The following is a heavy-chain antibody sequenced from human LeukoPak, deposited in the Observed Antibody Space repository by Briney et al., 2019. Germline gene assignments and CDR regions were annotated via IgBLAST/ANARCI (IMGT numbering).Heavy chain of an antibody. CDR3: ARDSSSSASWWFDP. CDR1: GYTFISHW. D-gene: IGHD6-6*01. Sequence: ASVKVSCKASGYTFISHWMHWVRQAPGQGLEWMGVISPNGGTTVYAQKFQGRVTLTRDMSTSTLYMELSSLRSEDTAVYYCARDSSSSASWWFDPWGQGTLVTVSS. V-gene: IGHV1-46*01. J-gene: IGHJ5*02. CDR2: ISPNGGTT.